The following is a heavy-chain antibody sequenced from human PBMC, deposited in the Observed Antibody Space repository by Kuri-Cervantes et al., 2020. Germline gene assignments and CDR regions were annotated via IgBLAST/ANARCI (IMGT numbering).Heavy chain of an antibody. V-gene: IGHV3-30*18. CDR3: AKDRGWELLSGFDY. CDR2: ISYDGSNK. CDR1: GFTFSSYG. Sequence: GESLKISCAASGFTFSSYGMHWVRQAPGKGLEWVAVISYDGSNKYYADSVKGRFTISRDNAKNSLYLQMNSLRAEDTALYYCAKDRGWELLSGFDYWGQGTLVTVSS. J-gene: IGHJ4*02. D-gene: IGHD1-26*01.